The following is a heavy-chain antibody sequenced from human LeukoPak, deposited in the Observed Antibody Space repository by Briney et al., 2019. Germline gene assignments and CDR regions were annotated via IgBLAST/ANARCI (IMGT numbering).Heavy chain of an antibody. CDR3: AKSSGSWKFDY. V-gene: IGHV3-23*01. J-gene: IGHJ4*02. Sequence: GGSLRLSCAASGFTFSSYGMHWVRQAPGKGLEWVSAIGGGGSDTYYADSVKGRFTISRDNSKNTLFLHMNSLRAEDTALYYCAKSSGSWKFDYWGQGTLVTVSP. CDR1: GFTFSSYG. D-gene: IGHD1-1*01. CDR2: IGGGGSDT.